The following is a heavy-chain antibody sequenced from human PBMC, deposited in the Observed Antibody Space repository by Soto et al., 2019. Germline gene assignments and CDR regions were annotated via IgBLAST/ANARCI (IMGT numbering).Heavy chain of an antibody. CDR3: ARSGGYDVLLPAGTH. D-gene: IGHD2-2*01. Sequence: QVQLQESGPGLVKPSETLSLTCTVSAGSLSSYYWNWIRQPPGKGLEWIGYIYYSGSTNYNPSLKSRVTISVDTSKNQFSLRLSSVTAADTAVYYCARSGGYDVLLPAGTHWGQGTLVTVSS. CDR2: IYYSGST. V-gene: IGHV4-59*01. CDR1: AGSLSSYY. J-gene: IGHJ4*02.